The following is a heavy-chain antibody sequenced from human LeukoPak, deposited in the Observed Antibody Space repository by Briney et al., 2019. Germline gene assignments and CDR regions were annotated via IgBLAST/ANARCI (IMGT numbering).Heavy chain of an antibody. V-gene: IGHV3-48*01. J-gene: IGHJ3*01. Sequence: GGSLRLSCAASGFIFSNYDMNWVRQAPGKGLEWVSYITGSSRTKSYADSVKGRFTISRDNAENSVYLQMNSLRAEDTAVYYCARPTSSGWYSHWDQGTMVTVSS. CDR2: ITGSSRTK. CDR3: ARPTSSGWYSH. CDR1: GFIFSNYD. D-gene: IGHD6-19*01.